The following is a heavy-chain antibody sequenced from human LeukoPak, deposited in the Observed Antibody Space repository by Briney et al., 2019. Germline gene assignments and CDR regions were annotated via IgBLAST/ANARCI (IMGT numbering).Heavy chain of an antibody. J-gene: IGHJ4*02. CDR1: PFNSNNYW. CDR3: AEDPGFNSAL. D-gene: IGHD6-25*01. V-gene: IGHV3-7*01. CDR2: INRDGSEI. Sequence: GGSLRLSCAAFPFNSNNYWMSWVRQAPGKGLEWVANINRDGSEITYVASVKGRFTISRDNAKNSLYLQMNSLRAEDTAVYSCAEDPGFNSALWGRGTLVTVSS.